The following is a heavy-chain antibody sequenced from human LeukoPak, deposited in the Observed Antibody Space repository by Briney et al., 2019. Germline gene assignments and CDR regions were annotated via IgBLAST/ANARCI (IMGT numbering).Heavy chain of an antibody. CDR2: IYYSGST. CDR1: GGSISSYY. CDR3: ARAGGRPSIAAAGPYYYYYMDV. V-gene: IGHV4-59*01. J-gene: IGHJ6*03. Sequence: SETLSLTCTVSGGSISSYYWSWIRQPPGKGLEWIGDIYYSGSTNYNPSLKSRVTISVDTSKNQFSLKLSSVTAADPAVYYCARAGGRPSIAAAGPYYYYYMDVWGKGTTVTVPS. D-gene: IGHD6-13*01.